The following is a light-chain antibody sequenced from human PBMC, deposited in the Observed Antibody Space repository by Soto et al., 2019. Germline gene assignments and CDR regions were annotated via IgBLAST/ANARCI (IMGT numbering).Light chain of an antibody. CDR3: QTWGTGINWV. V-gene: IGLV4-69*01. Sequence: QLVLTQSPSASASLGASVKLTCTLSSGHSSYAIAWHQLLPEKGPRFLMKLTSDGSHSKGDGIPDRFSGSSSGAERYLTISSLQSEDEADYYCQTWGTGINWVFGGGTKLTFL. CDR2: LTSDGSH. J-gene: IGLJ3*02. CDR1: SGHSSYA.